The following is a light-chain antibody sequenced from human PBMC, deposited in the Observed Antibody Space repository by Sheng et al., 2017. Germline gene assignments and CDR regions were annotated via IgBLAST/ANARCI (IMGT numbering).Light chain of an antibody. CDR2: KTS. V-gene: IGKV1-5*03. CDR1: QSISHW. CDR3: QKYESSWT. Sequence: DSQMTQSPSTLSASVGDRVTISCRASQSISHWLAWYQQKPGKAPKLLIHKTSTLESGVPSRFSGSGSGTEFTLTISSLQPDDFATYYCQKYESSWTFGQGTKVEIK. J-gene: IGKJ1*01.